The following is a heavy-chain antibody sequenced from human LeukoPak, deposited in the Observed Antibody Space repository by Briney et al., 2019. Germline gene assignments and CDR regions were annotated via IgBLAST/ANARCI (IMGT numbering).Heavy chain of an antibody. Sequence: GESLKISCKGSGXXFTSYWIGWVXXMXGXGLEWMGIIYPGDSDTKYSPXFQGQVTISADKSISTAYLQWSSLKASDTAMCYCAXXGYXSGWYGEAQHWGQGTLVTVSS. J-gene: IGHJ1*01. CDR2: IYPGDSDT. CDR3: AXXGYXSGWYGEAQH. CDR1: GXXFTSYW. V-gene: IGHV5-51*01. D-gene: IGHD6-19*01.